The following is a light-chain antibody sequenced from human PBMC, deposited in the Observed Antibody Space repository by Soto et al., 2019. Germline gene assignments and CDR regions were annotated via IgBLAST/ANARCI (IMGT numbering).Light chain of an antibody. Sequence: DIQMTQSPSSVSASVGDRVTSTCRSSEDISTWLAWYQQKPGKAPKLLIYAASSLQSGVPSRFSGSGSGTDFTLTVRSLQPEDFATYYCKHADSFPRITFGQGTRLDIK. CDR2: AAS. J-gene: IGKJ5*01. V-gene: IGKV1-12*01. CDR1: EDISTW. CDR3: KHADSFPRIT.